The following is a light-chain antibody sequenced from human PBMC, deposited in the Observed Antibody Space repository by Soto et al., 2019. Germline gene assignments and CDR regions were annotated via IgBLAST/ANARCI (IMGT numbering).Light chain of an antibody. V-gene: IGKV1-39*01. CDR1: QSIDIY. Sequence: EIPKTPVPSSPFSSLGDRGNLTFRASQSIDIYLNWYQQKPGSAPKVLIYAASSLQSGVPSRFSGSGSGTDFTLTISNLQLEDFATYYCQQTYSTSITFGQGTRLEIK. CDR3: QQTYSTSIT. J-gene: IGKJ5*01. CDR2: AAS.